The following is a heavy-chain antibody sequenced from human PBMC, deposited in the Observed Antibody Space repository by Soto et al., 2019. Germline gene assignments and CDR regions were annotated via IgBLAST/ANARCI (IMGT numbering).Heavy chain of an antibody. CDR2: IYYSGST. J-gene: IGHJ4*02. CDR3: ASHSGVAALGGLDH. V-gene: IGHV4-59*08. CDR1: GGSISSYY. Sequence: SETLSLTCTVSGGSISSYYWSWIRQPPGKGLEWIGYIYYSGSTNYNPSLKSRVTISVDTSKNQFSLELTSLTAADTAVYYCASHSGVAALGGLDHWGQGTLVTVSS. D-gene: IGHD2-8*01.